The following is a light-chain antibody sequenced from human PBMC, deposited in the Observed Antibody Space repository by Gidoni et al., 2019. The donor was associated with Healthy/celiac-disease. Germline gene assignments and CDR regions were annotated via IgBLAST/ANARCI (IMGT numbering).Light chain of an antibody. Sequence: EIVLTQSPGTLSLSPGERATLSCRASQSVSSSYFAWYQQKPGQAPRLLIYGASSRATGIPDRFSGSGSGTDFTLTISRLAPEDFAVYYCQQYGSSPGVTFGPGSKVDIK. CDR3: QQYGSSPGVT. CDR2: GAS. J-gene: IGKJ3*01. V-gene: IGKV3-20*01. CDR1: QSVSSSY.